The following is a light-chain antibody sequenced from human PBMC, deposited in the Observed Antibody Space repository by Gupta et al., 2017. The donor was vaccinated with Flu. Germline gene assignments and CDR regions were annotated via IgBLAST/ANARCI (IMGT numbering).Light chain of an antibody. Sequence: QSVLTQPPSASGTPGQRVTISCSGTSSNIGTNTVNWYQQLPGTAPKLLIYYNNLRPSGVPARFSGSKSGTSASLAISGLQSEDEADYYCAAWDDSLNGGVFGTGTKVTVL. V-gene: IGLV1-44*01. CDR3: AAWDDSLNGGV. CDR1: SSNIGTNT. J-gene: IGLJ1*01. CDR2: YNN.